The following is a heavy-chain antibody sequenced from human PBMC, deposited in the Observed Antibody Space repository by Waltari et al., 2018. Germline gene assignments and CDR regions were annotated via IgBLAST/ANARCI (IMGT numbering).Heavy chain of an antibody. Sequence: EVQVVESGGGLVQPGGSLRLSCAASGFTFSDHYMDWVRQAPGKGLEWIGRSRDKVKSHTTEYAASVKGRFTISRDDSKNSVFLQMSSLETEDTAVYYCARDPGTTVVTGDAFDIWGQGTMVTVSS. CDR2: SRDKVKSHTT. CDR3: ARDPGTTVVTGDAFDI. V-gene: IGHV3-72*01. CDR1: GFTFSDHY. J-gene: IGHJ3*02. D-gene: IGHD4-17*01.